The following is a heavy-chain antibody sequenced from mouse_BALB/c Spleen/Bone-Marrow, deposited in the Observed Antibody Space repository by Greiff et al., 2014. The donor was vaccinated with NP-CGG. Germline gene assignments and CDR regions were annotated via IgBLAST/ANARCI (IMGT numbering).Heavy chain of an antibody. CDR3: ARGGTTATWYFDV. J-gene: IGHJ1*01. CDR2: IDPANGNT. Sequence: EQSGAELVKPGASVKLSCTASGFNIKDTYMHWVKQRPEQGLEWIGRIDPANGNTKYDPKFQGKATITADTSSNTAYLQLSSLTSEDTAVYYCARGGTTATWYFDVWGAGTTVTVSS. D-gene: IGHD1-2*01. CDR1: GFNIKDTY. V-gene: IGHV14-3*02.